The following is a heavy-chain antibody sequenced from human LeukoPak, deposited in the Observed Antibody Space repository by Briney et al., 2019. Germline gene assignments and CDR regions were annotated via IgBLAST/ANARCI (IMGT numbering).Heavy chain of an antibody. Sequence: GGSLRLSCAASRFTVSSNYMSWVRQAPGKGLEWVSVIYSGGSTYYADSVKGRFTISRDNSKNTLYLQMNSLRAEDTAVYYCAKRYSGSSGLYNFDYWGQGTLVTVSS. J-gene: IGHJ4*02. V-gene: IGHV3-53*01. CDR1: RFTVSSNY. CDR3: AKRYSGSSGLYNFDY. CDR2: IYSGGST. D-gene: IGHD1-26*01.